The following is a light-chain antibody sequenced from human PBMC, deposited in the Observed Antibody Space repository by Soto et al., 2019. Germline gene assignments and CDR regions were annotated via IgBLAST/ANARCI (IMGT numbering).Light chain of an antibody. J-gene: IGKJ4*01. CDR2: ATS. CDR1: QDISSY. V-gene: IGKV1-9*01. Sequence: IQFTESPSSLSASVGDRVTVTCRASQDISSYLAWYQQKPGKAPKLLIYATSTLQSGVPSRFSGSGSGTDFALTISSLQSEDFATYYCQQLSSSPLTFGEGTKVEIK. CDR3: QQLSSSPLT.